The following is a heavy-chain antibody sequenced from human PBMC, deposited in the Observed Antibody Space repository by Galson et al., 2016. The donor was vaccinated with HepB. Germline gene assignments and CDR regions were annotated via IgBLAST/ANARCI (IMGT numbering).Heavy chain of an antibody. J-gene: IGHJ4*02. D-gene: IGHD4/OR15-4a*01. Sequence: SLRLSCAASGFTFSDHYMDWVRQAPGKGLEWVGRTGKKTNGYPTEYAASVKGRFTIPRDDSKNSLYLQMNSLKTEDTPMYFCGRADDGASYRIDCWGQGTLVTVSS. CDR2: TGKKTNGYPT. CDR3: GRADDGASYRIDC. V-gene: IGHV3-72*01. CDR1: GFTFSDHY.